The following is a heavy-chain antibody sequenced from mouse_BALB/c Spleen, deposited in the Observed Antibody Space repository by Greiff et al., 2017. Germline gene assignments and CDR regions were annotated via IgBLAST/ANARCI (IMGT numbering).Heavy chain of an antibody. CDR2: ISYSGST. D-gene: IGHD1-1*01. V-gene: IGHV3-2*02. CDR1: GYSITSDYA. CDR3: AYGSSPAWFAY. Sequence: EVQGVESGPGLVKPSQSLSLTCTVTGYSITSDYAWNWIRQFPGNKLEWMGYISYSGSTSYNPSLKSRISITRDTSKNQFFLQLNSVTTEDTATYYCAYGSSPAWFAYWGQGTLVTVSA. J-gene: IGHJ3*01.